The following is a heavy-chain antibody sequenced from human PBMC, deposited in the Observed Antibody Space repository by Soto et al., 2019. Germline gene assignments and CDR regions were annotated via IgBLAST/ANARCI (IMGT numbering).Heavy chain of an antibody. D-gene: IGHD6-13*01. J-gene: IGHJ6*02. CDR3: ARAGYSSSWYWGTDYYYYGMDV. CDR1: GYTFTSYD. V-gene: IGHV1-8*01. CDR2: MNPNSGNT. Sequence: QVQLVQSGAEVKKPGASVKVSCKASGYTFTSYDINWVRQATGQGLEWMGWMNPNSGNTGYAQKFQGRVTMTRTTSISXXYXEXXSLRSEDTAVYYCARAGYSSSWYWGTDYYYYGMDVWGQGTTVTVSS.